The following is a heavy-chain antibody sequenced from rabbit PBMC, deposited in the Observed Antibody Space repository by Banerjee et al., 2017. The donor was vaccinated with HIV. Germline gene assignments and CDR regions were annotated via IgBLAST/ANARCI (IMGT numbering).Heavy chain of an antibody. V-gene: IGHV1S40*01. Sequence: QSLEESGGGLVKPGASLTLTCKASGSSFSSGYDMCWVRQAPGKGLEWIACIYSGSGSTYYASWAKGRFTMSKTSSTTVTLQMTSLTAADTATYFCARGFHAGYAGYGYATTRLDLWGPAPSSPS. CDR1: GSSFSSGYD. D-gene: IGHD6-1*01. J-gene: IGHJ3*01. CDR2: IYSGSGST. CDR3: ARGFHAGYAGYGYATTRLDL.